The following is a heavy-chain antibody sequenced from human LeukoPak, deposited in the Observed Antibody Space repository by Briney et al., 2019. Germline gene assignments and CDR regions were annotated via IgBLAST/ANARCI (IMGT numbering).Heavy chain of an antibody. D-gene: IGHD3-10*01. CDR3: ARRAVYYGSGSYVFDY. CDR1: GYSFTSYW. V-gene: IGHV5-51*01. J-gene: IGHJ4*02. Sequence: GESLKISCKVSGYSFTSYWIGWVRQMPGKGLEWMGIIYPGDSDTRYSPSFQGQVTISADKSISTAYLQWSSLKASDTAMYYCARRAVYYGSGSYVFDYWGQGTLVTVSS. CDR2: IYPGDSDT.